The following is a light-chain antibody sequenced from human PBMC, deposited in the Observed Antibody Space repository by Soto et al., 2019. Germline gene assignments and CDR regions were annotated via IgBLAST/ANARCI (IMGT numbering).Light chain of an antibody. CDR2: RNN. CDR3: ATWDDSSRSPLYV. V-gene: IGLV1-47*01. J-gene: IGLJ1*01. Sequence: QSVLTQPPSASGTPGQGVTISCSGSTSNIGSNYVYWYQQLPGTAPKLLIYRNNQRPSGVPDRFSGSKSGTSASLAISGLRSDDEADYFCATWDDSSRSPLYVFGTGTKVTAL. CDR1: TSNIGSNY.